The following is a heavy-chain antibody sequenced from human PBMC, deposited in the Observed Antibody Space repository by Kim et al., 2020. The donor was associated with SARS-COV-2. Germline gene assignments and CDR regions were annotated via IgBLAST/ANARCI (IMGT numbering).Heavy chain of an antibody. CDR2: IYSGGST. Sequence: GGSLRLSCAASGFTVSSNYMSWVRQAPGKGLEWVSVIYSGGSTYYADSVKGRFTISRHNSKNTLYLQMNSLRAEDTAVYYCARVADKGSYGDYITDYWGQGTLVTVSS. J-gene: IGHJ4*02. D-gene: IGHD4-17*01. CDR3: ARVADKGSYGDYITDY. CDR1: GFTVSSNY. V-gene: IGHV3-53*04.